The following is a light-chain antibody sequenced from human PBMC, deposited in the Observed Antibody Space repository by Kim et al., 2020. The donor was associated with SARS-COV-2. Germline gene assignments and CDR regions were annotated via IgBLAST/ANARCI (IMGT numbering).Light chain of an antibody. CDR3: QAWDSSTGV. Sequence: SYELTQPPSVSVSPGQTASITCSGDKLGDKYACWYQQKPGQSPVLVIYQDSKRPSGIPERFSGSNSGNTATLTISGTQAMVEADYYCQAWDSSTGV. J-gene: IGLJ3*02. CDR2: QDS. V-gene: IGLV3-1*01. CDR1: KLGDKY.